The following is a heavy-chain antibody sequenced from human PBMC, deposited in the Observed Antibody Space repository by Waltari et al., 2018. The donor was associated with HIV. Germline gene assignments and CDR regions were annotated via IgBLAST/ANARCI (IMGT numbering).Heavy chain of an antibody. CDR2: INHSGST. J-gene: IGHJ2*01. V-gene: IGHV4-34*02. D-gene: IGHD3-22*01. CDR1: GWSLSDFH. Sequence: QVQLQQWGAGLLKPSETLSLTCAVYGWSLSDFHWTWTRQSQGKGLEWIAEINHSGSTNYNPSLKSRVTILVDTSKNQFSLKLTSVTAADTAVYYCAREKSYDSSGYYYTWYFDLWGRGTLVTVSS. CDR3: AREKSYDSSGYYYTWYFDL.